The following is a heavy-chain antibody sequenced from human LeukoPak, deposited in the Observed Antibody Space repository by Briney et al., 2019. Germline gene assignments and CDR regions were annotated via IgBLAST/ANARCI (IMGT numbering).Heavy chain of an antibody. Sequence: ASVKVSCKASGYTFTDYYMHWVRQAPGQGLEWMGRINPDTGGTNSAQRFQGRVTMTRDTSICTAYMELSSLRSDDTAVYYCAREHLFSGSENYVLHNWFDPWGQGTLVTVSS. CDR3: AREHLFSGSENYVLHNWFDP. CDR2: INPDTGGT. V-gene: IGHV1-2*02. D-gene: IGHD3-10*01. CDR1: GYTFTDYY. J-gene: IGHJ5*02.